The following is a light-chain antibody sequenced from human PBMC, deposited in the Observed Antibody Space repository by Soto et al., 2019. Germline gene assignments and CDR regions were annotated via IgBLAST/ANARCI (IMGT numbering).Light chain of an antibody. Sequence: QSALTQPASVSGSPGQSITISCTGGSSDIGGYNYVSWFQQHPGKAPKLMIYEVTNRPSGVSNRFFGSKSGSTASLTISGLQAEDEADYYCSSYTSSNTLVFGTGTKLTVL. J-gene: IGLJ1*01. CDR1: SSDIGGYNY. CDR2: EVT. V-gene: IGLV2-14*01. CDR3: SSYTSSNTLV.